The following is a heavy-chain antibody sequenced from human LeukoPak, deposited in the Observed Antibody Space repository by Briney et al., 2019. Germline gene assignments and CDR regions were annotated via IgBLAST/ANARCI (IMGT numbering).Heavy chain of an antibody. CDR2: ISGSGGSI. CDR1: GFTFSNYA. V-gene: IGHV3-23*01. J-gene: IGHJ5*02. Sequence: GGSLRLSCAASGFTFSNYAMSWVRQAPGKGLEWVSAISGSGGSIYYADSVKGRFTISRDNSKNTLYLQMNSLRAEDTAVYYCAKDRAMVVAATGWFDPWGQGTLVTVSS. D-gene: IGHD2-15*01. CDR3: AKDRAMVVAATGWFDP.